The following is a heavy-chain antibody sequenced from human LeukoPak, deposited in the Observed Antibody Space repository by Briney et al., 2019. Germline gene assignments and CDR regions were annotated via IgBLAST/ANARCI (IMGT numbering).Heavy chain of an antibody. D-gene: IGHD3-10*01. CDR1: GFTFSSYG. J-gene: IGHJ6*02. Sequence: PGGSLRLSCAASGFTFSSYGMHWVRQAPGKGLEWVAVISYGGSNKYYADSVKGRFTISRDNSKNTLYLQMSSLRAEDTAVYYCAKDQYYYGSGIPAGYYYYYGMDVWGQGTTVTVSS. CDR3: AKDQYYYGSGIPAGYYYYYGMDV. CDR2: ISYGGSNK. V-gene: IGHV3-30*18.